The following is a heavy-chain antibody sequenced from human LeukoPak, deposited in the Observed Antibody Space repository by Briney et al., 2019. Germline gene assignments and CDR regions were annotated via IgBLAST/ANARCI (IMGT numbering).Heavy chain of an antibody. CDR2: IIPIFGTA. J-gene: IGHJ6*03. Sequence: GASVKFSCTASGVTFSCSAISWVRQATGQGLEWMGGIIPIFGTANYAQKFQGRVTITADESTSTAYMELSSLRSEDTAVYYCARNIVVVPAAEPILNMDVWGKGTTVTVSS. CDR1: GVTFSCSA. V-gene: IGHV1-69*13. CDR3: ARNIVVVPAAEPILNMDV. D-gene: IGHD2-2*01.